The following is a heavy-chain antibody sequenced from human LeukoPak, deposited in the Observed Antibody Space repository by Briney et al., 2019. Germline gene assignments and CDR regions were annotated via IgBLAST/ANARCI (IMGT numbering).Heavy chain of an antibody. CDR1: GGSISSGSYY. CDR3: ARMYYYDSSGYYGIYYFDY. CDR2: IYYSGST. J-gene: IGHJ4*02. D-gene: IGHD3-22*01. V-gene: IGHV4-61*01. Sequence: SETLSLTCTVSGGSISSGSYYWSWIRQPPGKGLEWIGYIYYSGSTNYNPSLKSRVTISVDTSKNQFSLKLSSVTAADTAVYYCARMYYYDSSGYYGIYYFDYWGQGTLVTVSS.